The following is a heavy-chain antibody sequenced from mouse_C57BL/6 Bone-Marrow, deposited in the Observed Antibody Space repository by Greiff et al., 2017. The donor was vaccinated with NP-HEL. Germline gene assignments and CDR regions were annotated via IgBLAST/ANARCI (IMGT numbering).Heavy chain of an antibody. CDR1: GYTFTSYW. CDR2: IHPSDSDT. V-gene: IGHV1-74*01. CDR3: AMENGRTYWYFDV. J-gene: IGHJ1*03. D-gene: IGHD1-1*01. Sequence: QVQLQQPGAELVKPGASVKVSCKASGYTFTSYWMHWVKQRPGQGLEWIGRIHPSDSDTNYNQKFKGKATLTVDKSSRQDYMQLSSLTTEDSAVYYSAMENGRTYWYFDVWGTGTTVTVSS.